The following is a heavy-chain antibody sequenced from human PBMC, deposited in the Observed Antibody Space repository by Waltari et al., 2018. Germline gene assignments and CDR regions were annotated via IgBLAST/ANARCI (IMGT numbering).Heavy chain of an antibody. V-gene: IGHV4-59*08. CDR3: ARGAGEVDAFDI. CDR1: DGSISSYY. Sequence: QVQLQESGPGLVKPSETLSLTCTVSDGSISSYYWSWIRQPPGKGLEWIGYIYYSGSTNYNPSLKSRVTISVDTSKNQFSLKLSSVTAADTAVYYCARGAGEVDAFDIWGQGTMVTVSS. CDR2: IYYSGST. J-gene: IGHJ3*02. D-gene: IGHD1-26*01.